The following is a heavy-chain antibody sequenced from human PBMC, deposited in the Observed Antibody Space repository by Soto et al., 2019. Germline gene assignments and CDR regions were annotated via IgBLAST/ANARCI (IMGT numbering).Heavy chain of an antibody. CDR3: ARDGYCTNGVCYTGVFDP. V-gene: IGHV1-69*13. D-gene: IGHD2-8*01. CDR1: GGTFSSYA. Sequence: SVKVSCKASGGTFSSYAISWVRQAPGQGLEWMGGIIPIFGTANYAQKFQGRVTITADESTSTAYMELSSLRSEDTAVYYCARDGYCTNGVCYTGVFDPWGQGTLVTVSS. J-gene: IGHJ5*02. CDR2: IIPIFGTA.